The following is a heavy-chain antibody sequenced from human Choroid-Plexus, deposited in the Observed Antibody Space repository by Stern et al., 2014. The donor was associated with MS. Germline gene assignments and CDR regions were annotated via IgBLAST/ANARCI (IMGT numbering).Heavy chain of an antibody. J-gene: IGHJ5*02. CDR3: AKDRQYLTYFFDH. Sequence: MQLVESGGGVVQPGRPLRLSCVASGFTFGSCAMHWVRQAPGKGLEWGAGVSYDGSNKYYADSVKGRFTISRDNSQNTLYMQMSSLRPEDTAVYYCAKDRQYLTYFFDHWGQGSQVTVSS. CDR2: VSYDGSNK. D-gene: IGHD2/OR15-2a*01. V-gene: IGHV3-30*18. CDR1: GFTFGSCA.